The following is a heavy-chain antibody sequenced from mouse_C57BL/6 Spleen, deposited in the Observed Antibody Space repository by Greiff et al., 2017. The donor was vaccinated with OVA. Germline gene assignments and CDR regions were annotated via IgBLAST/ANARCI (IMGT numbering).Heavy chain of an antibody. Sequence: DVKLVESGPGMVKPSQSLSLTCTVTGYSITSGYDWHWIRHFPGNQLEWMGYISYSGSTNYNPSLKSRISITHDTSKNHFFLKLNSVTTEDTATDYCARSLMISYAMDYWGQGTSVTVSS. V-gene: IGHV3-1*01. D-gene: IGHD2-3*01. CDR3: ARSLMISYAMDY. CDR2: ISYSGST. CDR1: GYSITSGYD. J-gene: IGHJ4*01.